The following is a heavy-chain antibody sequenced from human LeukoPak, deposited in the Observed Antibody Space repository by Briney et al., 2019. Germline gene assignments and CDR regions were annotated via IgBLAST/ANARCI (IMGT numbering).Heavy chain of an antibody. D-gene: IGHD6-13*01. Sequence: GGSLRLSCAASGFTFSSYGMHWVRQAPGKGLEWVAVISYDGSNKYYADSVKGRFTISRDNSKSTLYLQMNSLRAEDTAVYYCAKDQGGSWYLYWGQGTLVTVSS. J-gene: IGHJ4*02. CDR2: ISYDGSNK. CDR1: GFTFSSYG. CDR3: AKDQGGSWYLY. V-gene: IGHV3-30*18.